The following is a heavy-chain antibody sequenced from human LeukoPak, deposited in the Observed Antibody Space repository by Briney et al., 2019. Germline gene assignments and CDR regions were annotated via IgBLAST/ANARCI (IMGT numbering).Heavy chain of an antibody. D-gene: IGHD1-26*01. J-gene: IGHJ4*02. Sequence: PGGSLRLSCAASGFTFSSYSMNWVRQAPGKGLEWVSSISSSSSYIYYADSVKGRFTISRDNAKNSLYLQMNSLRAEDTAVYYRARGGLSYGGATDYWGQGTLVTVSS. V-gene: IGHV3-21*01. CDR2: ISSSSSYI. CDR3: ARGGLSYGGATDY. CDR1: GFTFSSYS.